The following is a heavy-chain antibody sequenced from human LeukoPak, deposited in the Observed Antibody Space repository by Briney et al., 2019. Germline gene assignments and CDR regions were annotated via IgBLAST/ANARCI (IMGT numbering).Heavy chain of an antibody. CDR3: ARVSYSSGWYTSFGY. Sequence: PGGSLRPSCAASGFTVSSTYMSWVRQAPGKGLEWVSVIYAGGNTHYADSVKGRITISRDNSKNTLYLQMNSLRAEDTAVYYCARVSYSSGWYTSFGYWGQGTLVTVSS. D-gene: IGHD6-19*01. CDR2: IYAGGNT. CDR1: GFTVSSTY. V-gene: IGHV3-66*01. J-gene: IGHJ4*02.